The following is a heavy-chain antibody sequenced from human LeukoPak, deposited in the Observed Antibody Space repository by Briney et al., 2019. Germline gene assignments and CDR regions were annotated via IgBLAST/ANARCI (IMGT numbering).Heavy chain of an antibody. CDR3: AKGSSSSRPYYFDY. CDR2: ITSGGGST. CDR1: GFTFSSYA. D-gene: IGHD6-6*01. Sequence: PGGSLRLSCAASGFTFSSYAMGWVRQAPGKGLEWISAITSGGGSTHHADSVKGRFTISRDNSRNTLYVQMDSLRVEDTAVYYCAKGSSSSRPYYFDYWGQGTLVTVSS. J-gene: IGHJ4*02. V-gene: IGHV3-23*01.